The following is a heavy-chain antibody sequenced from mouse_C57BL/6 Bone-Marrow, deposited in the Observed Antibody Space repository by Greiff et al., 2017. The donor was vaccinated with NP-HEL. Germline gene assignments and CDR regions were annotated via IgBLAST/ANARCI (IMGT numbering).Heavy chain of an antibody. V-gene: IGHV14-4*01. Sequence: EVQLKESGAELVRPGASVKLSCTASGFNIKDDYMHWVKQRPEQGLEWIGWIDPENGDTEYASKFQGKATITADTSSNTAYLQLSSLTSEDTAVYYCTIRSGYGFAYWGQGTLVTVSA. CDR3: TIRSGYGFAY. J-gene: IGHJ3*01. D-gene: IGHD3-2*02. CDR1: GFNIKDDY. CDR2: IDPENGDT.